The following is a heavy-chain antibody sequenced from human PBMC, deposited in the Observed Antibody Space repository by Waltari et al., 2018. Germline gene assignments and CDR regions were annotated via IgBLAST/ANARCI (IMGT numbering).Heavy chain of an antibody. CDR3: ARARIPDLEYSSSWYYFDY. D-gene: IGHD6-13*01. J-gene: IGHJ4*02. Sequence: HWVRQAPGKGLEWVAVIWYDGSNKYYADSVKGRFTISRDNSKNTLYLQMNSLRAEDTAVYYCARARIPDLEYSSSWYYFDYWGQGTLVTVSS. V-gene: IGHV3-33*01. CDR2: IWYDGSNK.